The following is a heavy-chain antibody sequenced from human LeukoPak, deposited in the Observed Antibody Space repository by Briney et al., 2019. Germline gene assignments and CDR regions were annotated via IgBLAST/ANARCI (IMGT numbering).Heavy chain of an antibody. J-gene: IGHJ4*02. D-gene: IGHD2-8*01. CDR1: GFTFSSYA. CDR3: AKGRSCTNDICHGDFDY. Sequence: GGSLRLSCAASGFTFSSYAVSWVRQAPGKGLEWVSSISGSGGSTYSADSVKGRFTISRDNSKNTLYLQMNSLRAEDTALYYCAKGRSCTNDICHGDFDYWGQGTLVTVSS. V-gene: IGHV3-23*01. CDR2: ISGSGGST.